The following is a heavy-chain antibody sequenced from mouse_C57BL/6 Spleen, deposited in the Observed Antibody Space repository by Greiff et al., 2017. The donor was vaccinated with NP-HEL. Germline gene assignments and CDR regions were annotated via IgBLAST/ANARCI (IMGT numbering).Heavy chain of an antibody. Sequence: VQLQQPGAELVRPGTSVKLSCKASGYTFTSYWMHWVKQRPGQGLEWIGVIDPSDSYTNYNQRFKGKATLTVDTSSSTAYMQLSSLTSEDSAVYYCASGVLRSLFAYWGQGTLVTVSA. CDR3: ASGVLRSLFAY. CDR1: GYTFTSYW. J-gene: IGHJ3*01. CDR2: IDPSDSYT. V-gene: IGHV1-59*01. D-gene: IGHD1-1*01.